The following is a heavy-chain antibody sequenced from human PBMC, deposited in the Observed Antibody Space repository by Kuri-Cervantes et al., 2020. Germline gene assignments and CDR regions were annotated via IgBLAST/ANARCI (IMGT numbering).Heavy chain of an antibody. J-gene: IGHJ3*02. CDR1: GGSTSSSNW. D-gene: IGHD5-24*01. Sequence: GSLRLSCAVSGGSTSSSNWWSWVRQPPGKGLEWIGEIYHSGSTNYNPSLKSRVTISVDTSKNQFSLKLSSVTAADTAVYYCARSIRWAFDIWGQGTMVTVSS. CDR2: IYHSGST. CDR3: ARSIRWAFDI. V-gene: IGHV4-4*02.